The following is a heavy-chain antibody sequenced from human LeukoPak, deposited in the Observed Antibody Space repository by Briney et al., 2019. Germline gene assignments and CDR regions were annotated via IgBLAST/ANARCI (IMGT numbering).Heavy chain of an antibody. CDR2: ISSSSNI. Sequence: GGSLRLSCAASEFTFSSYSMNWVRQAPGKGLEWVSSISSSSNIYYADSVKGRFAVSRDNAKNEMHLQMNSLRAEDTAVYFCARGAGYCTSTSCHLWSDYWGQGTLVTVSS. V-gene: IGHV3-21*01. D-gene: IGHD2-2*01. CDR1: EFTFSSYS. J-gene: IGHJ4*02. CDR3: ARGAGYCTSTSCHLWSDY.